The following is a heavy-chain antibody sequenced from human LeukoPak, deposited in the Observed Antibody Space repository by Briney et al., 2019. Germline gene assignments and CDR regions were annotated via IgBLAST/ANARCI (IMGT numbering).Heavy chain of an antibody. CDR2: VSSSSSYI. Sequence: GGSLRLSCAASGFTFSSYSMNWVRQAPGKGLEWVSSVSSSSSYIYYADSVKGRFTISRDNAKNSLYLQMNSLRAEDTAVYYCARGGYSSRDPIDYWGQGTLVTVSS. CDR1: GFTFSSYS. CDR3: ARGGYSSRDPIDY. J-gene: IGHJ4*02. V-gene: IGHV3-21*01. D-gene: IGHD6-13*01.